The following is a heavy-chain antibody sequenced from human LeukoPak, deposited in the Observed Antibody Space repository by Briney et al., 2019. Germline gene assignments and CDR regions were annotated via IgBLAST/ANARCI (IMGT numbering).Heavy chain of an antibody. Sequence: GGSLRLSCAASGFTFSTYAMTWVRQAPGKGLEWVSTISGSVSTTYSAASVKGRFTISRDNSKNTLYLQMNTLRAEDTALYYCAKHTAGASGFDFRGQGALVTVSS. V-gene: IGHV3-23*01. CDR1: GFTFSTYA. D-gene: IGHD1-26*01. CDR2: ISGSVSTT. CDR3: AKHTAGASGFDF. J-gene: IGHJ4*02.